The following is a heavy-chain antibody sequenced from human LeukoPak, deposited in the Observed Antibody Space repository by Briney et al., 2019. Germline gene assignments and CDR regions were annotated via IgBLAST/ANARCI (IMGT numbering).Heavy chain of an antibody. J-gene: IGHJ4*02. D-gene: IGHD3-22*01. CDR2: ISWNSGSI. Sequence: GGSLRLSCAASGFTFDDYAMHWDRQAPGKGLEWVSGISWNSGSIGYADSAKGRFTISRDNAKNSLYLQMNSLRAEDTALYYCAKDGRDYYDSSGTFDYWGQGTLVTVSS. V-gene: IGHV3-9*01. CDR3: AKDGRDYYDSSGTFDY. CDR1: GFTFDDYA.